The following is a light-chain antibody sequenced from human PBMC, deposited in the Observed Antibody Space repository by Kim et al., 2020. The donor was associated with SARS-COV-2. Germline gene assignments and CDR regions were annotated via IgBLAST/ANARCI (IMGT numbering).Light chain of an antibody. J-gene: IGLJ3*02. CDR1: SGSIASNY. CDR3: QSYDSSNPWV. Sequence: KPVPISCTRSSGSIASNYVQWSKQRPCSAPTTVIYEDNQRPSGVPHRFSGSIDSSSNSASLIISGLKTEDEADYYCQSYDSSNPWVFGGGTQLTVL. CDR2: EDN. V-gene: IGLV6-57*03.